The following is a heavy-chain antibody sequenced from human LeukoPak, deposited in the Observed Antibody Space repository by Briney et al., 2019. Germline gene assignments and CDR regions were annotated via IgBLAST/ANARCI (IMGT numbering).Heavy chain of an antibody. CDR2: ISGSADST. Sequence: PGGSLRLSCAASGFTFSSYAMNWVRQAPGKGLEWVSVISGSADSTYYADSVKGRFTISRDNSKSTLYLQMNSLSAEDTAVYYCAKGRPCSSTSCYGSYFDSWGQGTLVTVSS. J-gene: IGHJ4*02. CDR3: AKGRPCSSTSCYGSYFDS. CDR1: GFTFSSYA. V-gene: IGHV3-23*01. D-gene: IGHD2-2*01.